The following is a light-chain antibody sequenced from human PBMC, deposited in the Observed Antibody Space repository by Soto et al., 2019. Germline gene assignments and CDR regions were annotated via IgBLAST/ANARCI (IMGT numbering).Light chain of an antibody. CDR3: QQRQSWPRT. CDR1: QSVSSS. J-gene: IGKJ1*01. CDR2: GAS. V-gene: IGKV3D-15*01. Sequence: EIVMTQSPGTLSVSPGERATLSCRASQSVSSSLAWYQQKPGQAPRLLMYGASTRATGTPARFSGSGSGTEFTLTISSLQSEDFAVYYCQQRQSWPRTFGQGTKVDIK.